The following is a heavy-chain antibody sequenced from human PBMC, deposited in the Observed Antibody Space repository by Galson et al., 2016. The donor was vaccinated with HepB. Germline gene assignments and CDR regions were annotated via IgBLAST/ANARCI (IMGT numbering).Heavy chain of an antibody. Sequence: SLRLSCAASGFTFDDYAMHWVRQPPGKGLEWVSLVSADGTNTYYADSVKGRFTISRDNSKNSLYLQMDTLRTEDTAFYYCAKDLGDYPDDYFDPWGQGSLVTVSS. J-gene: IGHJ5*02. CDR2: VSADGTNT. CDR3: AKDLGDYPDDYFDP. CDR1: GFTFDDYA. V-gene: IGHV3-43*02. D-gene: IGHD4-17*01.